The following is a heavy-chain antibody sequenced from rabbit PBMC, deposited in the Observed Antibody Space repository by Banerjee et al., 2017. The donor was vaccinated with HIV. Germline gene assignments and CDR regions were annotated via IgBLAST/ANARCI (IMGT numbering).Heavy chain of an antibody. V-gene: IGHV1S45*01. Sequence: QEQLEESGGDLVKPEGSLTLTCTASGFSFSSSYWICWVRQAPGKGLEWIGCIYAGSGGTYYASWAKGRFTVSKTSSTTVTLQMTSLTAADTATYFCARAGGFENYFNLWGQGTLVTVS. CDR1: GFSFSSSYW. CDR3: ARAGGFENYFNL. D-gene: IGHD1-1*01. CDR2: IYAGSGGT. J-gene: IGHJ4*01.